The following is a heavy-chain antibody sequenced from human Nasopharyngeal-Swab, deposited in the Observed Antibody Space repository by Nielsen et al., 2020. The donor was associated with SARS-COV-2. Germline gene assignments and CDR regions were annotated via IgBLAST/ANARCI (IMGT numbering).Heavy chain of an antibody. CDR2: ITPRGGAT. D-gene: IGHD6-13*01. CDR1: GFTFSHYF. CDR3: ASEPGGMAAPGKHFDP. V-gene: IGHV1-46*01. J-gene: IGHJ5*02. Sequence: ASVQVSCKASGFTFSHYFMHWVRQAPGQGLEWMGVITPRGGATNYARKFRGRVTMTRDPSTSTLYLDLSSLKSEDTAVYFCASEPGGMAAPGKHFDPWGQGTLVTVSS.